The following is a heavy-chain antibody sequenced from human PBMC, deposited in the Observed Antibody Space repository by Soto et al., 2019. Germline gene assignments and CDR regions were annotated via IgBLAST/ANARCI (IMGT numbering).Heavy chain of an antibody. CDR3: ARDQPGYSYGYGLGY. Sequence: EVQLVESGGGLVKPGGSLRLSCAASGFTFSSYSMNWVRQAPGKGLEWVSSISSSSSYIYYADSVKGRFTISSDNAYNSLYLQMNSLRAEDAAMYYCARDQPGYSYGYGLGYWGQGTLVTVSS. J-gene: IGHJ4*02. CDR1: GFTFSSYS. CDR2: ISSSSSYI. V-gene: IGHV3-21*01. D-gene: IGHD5-18*01.